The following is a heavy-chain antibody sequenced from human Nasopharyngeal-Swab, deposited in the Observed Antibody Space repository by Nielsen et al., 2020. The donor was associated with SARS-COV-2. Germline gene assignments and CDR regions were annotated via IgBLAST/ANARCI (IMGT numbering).Heavy chain of an antibody. J-gene: IGHJ6*02. CDR3: ARDKGLWFREFQTHYYYYGMDV. V-gene: IGHV1-18*01. CDR2: ISAYNGNT. Sequence: GESLKISCKGSGYSFTSYGISWVRQAPGQGLEWMGWISAYNGNTNYAQKLQGRVTMTTDTSTSTAYMELRSLRSDDTAVYYCARDKGLWFREFQTHYYYYGMDVWGQGTTVTVSS. CDR1: GYSFTSYG. D-gene: IGHD3-10*01.